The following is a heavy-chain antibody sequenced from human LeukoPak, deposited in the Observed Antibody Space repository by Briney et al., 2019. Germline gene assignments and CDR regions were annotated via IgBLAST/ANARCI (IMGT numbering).Heavy chain of an antibody. Sequence: SGGSLRLSCAASGFTFRIYGMHWVRQAPGKGLEWVAFIRSDGSEKYYADSVKGRFTISRDNSKNTLNLQMNSLRAEDTAVYYRAKDFGSYGDAAVYWGQGTLVTVSS. CDR3: AKDFGSYGDAAVY. CDR1: GFTFRIYG. CDR2: IRSDGSEK. V-gene: IGHV3-30*02. D-gene: IGHD4-17*01. J-gene: IGHJ4*02.